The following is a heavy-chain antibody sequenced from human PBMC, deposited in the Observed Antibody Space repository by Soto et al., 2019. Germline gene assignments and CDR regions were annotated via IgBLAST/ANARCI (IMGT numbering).Heavy chain of an antibody. V-gene: IGHV4-61*01. Sequence: SETLSLTCTVSGGSVSSGSYYWSWIRQPPGKGLEWIGYIYYSGSTNYNPSLKSRVTISVDTSKNQFSLKLSSVTAADTAVYYCARDTSSAQAGMDVWGQGTTVTVSS. CDR1: GGSVSSGSYY. CDR3: ARDTSSAQAGMDV. J-gene: IGHJ6*02. CDR2: IYYSGST. D-gene: IGHD3-22*01.